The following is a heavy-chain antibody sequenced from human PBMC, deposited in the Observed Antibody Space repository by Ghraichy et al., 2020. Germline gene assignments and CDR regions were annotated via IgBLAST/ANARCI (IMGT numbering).Heavy chain of an antibody. Sequence: GGSLRLSCAASGFSFSSFGMYWVRQAPGKGLEWVAFIRYDESNIFYGDSVEGRFSISRDISKNTVYLHMNGLRPEDSAVYYCARDLYDRYMDVWGKGTAVTVSS. V-gene: IGHV3-30*02. CDR3: ARDLYDRYMDV. CDR2: IRYDESNI. CDR1: GFSFSSFG. J-gene: IGHJ6*03. D-gene: IGHD1-1*01.